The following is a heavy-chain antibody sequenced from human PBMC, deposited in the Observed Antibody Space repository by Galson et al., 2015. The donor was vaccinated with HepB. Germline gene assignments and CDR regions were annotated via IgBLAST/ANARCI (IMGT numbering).Heavy chain of an antibody. CDR2: IWYDGSNK. V-gene: IGHV3-33*01. Sequence: SLRLSCAASGFTFSSYGMHWVRQAPGKGLEWVAVIWYDGSNKYYADSVKGRFTISRDNAKNTLYLQMNSLRAEDTAVYYCARDSSGWDDFDYWGQGTLVTVSS. CDR3: ARDSSGWDDFDY. CDR1: GFTFSSYG. J-gene: IGHJ4*02. D-gene: IGHD6-19*01.